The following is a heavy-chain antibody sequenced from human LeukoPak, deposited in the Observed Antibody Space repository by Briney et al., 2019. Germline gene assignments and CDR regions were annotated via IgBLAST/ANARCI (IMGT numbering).Heavy chain of an antibody. Sequence: PGGSLRLSCAASGFTLSSYSMNWVRQAPGKGLEWVSSISSSSSYIYYADSVKGRFTISRDNAKNSLYLQMNSLRAEDTAVYYCARDRGCSSTSCRGIFDYWGQGALVTVSS. CDR3: ARDRGCSSTSCRGIFDY. V-gene: IGHV3-21*01. D-gene: IGHD2-2*01. CDR1: GFTLSSYS. J-gene: IGHJ4*02. CDR2: ISSSSSYI.